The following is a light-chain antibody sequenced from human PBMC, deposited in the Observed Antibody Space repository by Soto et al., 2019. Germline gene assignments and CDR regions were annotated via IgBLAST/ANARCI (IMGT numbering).Light chain of an antibody. CDR2: SNH. CDR3: ATWDASLNDLYV. Sequence: QSVLTQPPSASGTPGQRVTISCCGSSSNIGSNTVTCEQQLPGRARKLLMYSNHQRPSRAPDRFSGSKSGTSTTLAINALQSEDEAHYYCATWDASLNDLYVFGTGTKVTAL. V-gene: IGLV1-44*01. J-gene: IGLJ1*01. CDR1: SSNIGSNT.